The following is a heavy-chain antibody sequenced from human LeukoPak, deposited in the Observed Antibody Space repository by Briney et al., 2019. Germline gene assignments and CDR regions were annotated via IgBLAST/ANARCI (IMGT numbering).Heavy chain of an antibody. CDR3: ASHYGSGSPFDY. V-gene: IGHV3-7*03. Sequence: GGSLRLSCVASGFTFRRYWMTWVRQAPGKKPEWVANIKEDGSEKYYDDSVRGRFTISRDNVKNSLYLQMNSLRAEDTAVYYCASHYGSGSPFDYWGQGTLVTVSS. J-gene: IGHJ4*02. CDR1: GFTFRRYW. D-gene: IGHD3-10*01. CDR2: IKEDGSEK.